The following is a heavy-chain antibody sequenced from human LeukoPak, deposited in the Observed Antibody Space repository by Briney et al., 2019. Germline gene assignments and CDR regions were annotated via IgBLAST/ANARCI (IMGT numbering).Heavy chain of an antibody. CDR2: ISWNSGSI. CDR1: GFTFDDYA. D-gene: IGHD3-22*01. V-gene: IGHV3-9*01. J-gene: IGHJ4*02. Sequence: GGSLRLSCAASGFTFDDYAMHWVRQAPGKGLEWVSGISWNSGSIGYADSVKGRFTISRDNAKNSLYLQMNSLRAEDTALYYCAKGRYYYDSSGYYSPYYFDYWGQGTLVTVSS. CDR3: AKGRYYYDSSGYYSPYYFDY.